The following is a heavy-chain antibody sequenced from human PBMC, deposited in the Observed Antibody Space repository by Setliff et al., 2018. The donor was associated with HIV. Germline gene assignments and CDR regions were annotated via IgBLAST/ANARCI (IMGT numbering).Heavy chain of an antibody. J-gene: IGHJ6*03. CDR1: GYTFTSYG. D-gene: IGHD2-15*01. V-gene: IGHV1-18*01. Sequence: ASVKVSCKASGYTFTSYGISWVRQAPGQGLEWMGWISAYNGNTNYAQKLQGRVTMTTDTSTSTAYMELRSLRSDDTAVYYCARERSGGSCYSCNYYYMDVWGKGTTVTVSS. CDR2: ISAYNGNT. CDR3: ARERSGGSCYSCNYYYMDV.